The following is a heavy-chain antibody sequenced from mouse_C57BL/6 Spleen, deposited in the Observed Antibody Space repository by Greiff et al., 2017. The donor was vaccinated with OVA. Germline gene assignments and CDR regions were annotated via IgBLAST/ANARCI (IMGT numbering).Heavy chain of an antibody. V-gene: IGHV1-80*01. D-gene: IGHD2-1*01. Sequence: VQLQQSGAELVKPGASVTISCKASGYAFSSYWMNWVKQRPGKGLAWIGQIYPGDGDTNYNGKFKGKATLTADKSSSTAYMQRSSLTSEDSAVYFCARGGDYGNYDWYVDVWGTGTTVTVSS. J-gene: IGHJ1*03. CDR3: ARGGDYGNYDWYVDV. CDR1: GYAFSSYW. CDR2: IYPGDGDT.